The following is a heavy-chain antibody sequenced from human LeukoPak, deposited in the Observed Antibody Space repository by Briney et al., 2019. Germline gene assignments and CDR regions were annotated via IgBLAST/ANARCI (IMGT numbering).Heavy chain of an antibody. Sequence: GGSLRLSCAASGFTFRNYELSWVRQAPGKGLEFVSYIDGSGSTMYYADSVKGRFTISRDNTKNSVFLQMNSLRAEVTAVYYCSRDVNNTFDYWGQGTLVTVSS. CDR2: IDGSGSTM. D-gene: IGHD1-14*01. V-gene: IGHV3-48*03. J-gene: IGHJ4*02. CDR1: GFTFRNYE. CDR3: SRDVNNTFDY.